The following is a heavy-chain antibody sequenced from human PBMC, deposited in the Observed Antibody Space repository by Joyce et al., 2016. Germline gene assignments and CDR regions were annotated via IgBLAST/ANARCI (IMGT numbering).Heavy chain of an antibody. J-gene: IGHJ5*02. Sequence: QVQLAQSGPEVKKPGASVKVSCKVSGKSLSELSMHWVRRFPGKGLEWLVDFHPEDGDTMYAENLPGRVTMTEHTSTDTGYVELNSLTFEDTAVYYCAISSVHGWGVWVSWGQGTLVTVSS. D-gene: IGHD3-16*01. CDR2: FHPEDGDT. CDR3: AISSVHGWGVWVS. V-gene: IGHV1-24*01. CDR1: GKSLSELS.